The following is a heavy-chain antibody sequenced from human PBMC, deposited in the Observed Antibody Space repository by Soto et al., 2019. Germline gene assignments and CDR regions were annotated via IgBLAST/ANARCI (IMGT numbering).Heavy chain of an antibody. Sequence: GGSLRLSCAASGFTFSNYAMHWVRRAQGKGLDWVSYISRSSGAIYYADSVQARFIISRDNAKNSLYLQMNSLRDEDTAVYYCARVPPDDGRGYYRRLAVADFWGQGTRVTVSS. CDR1: GFTFSNYA. D-gene: IGHD3-22*01. CDR3: ARVPPDDGRGYYRRLAVADF. CDR2: ISRSSGAI. V-gene: IGHV3-48*02. J-gene: IGHJ4*02.